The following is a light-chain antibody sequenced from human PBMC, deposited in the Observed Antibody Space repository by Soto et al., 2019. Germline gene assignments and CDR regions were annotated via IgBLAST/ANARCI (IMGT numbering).Light chain of an antibody. CDR2: GAS. J-gene: IGKJ1*01. Sequence: EIVVTQSPGPLSLSSGERATLSCRASQSVSSSYLAWYQQKPGQAPRLLIYGASSRATGIPDRFSGSGSGTDFTLTISRLEPEDFAVYYCQQYGNSPQTFGQGTKVAIK. V-gene: IGKV3-20*01. CDR1: QSVSSSY. CDR3: QQYGNSPQT.